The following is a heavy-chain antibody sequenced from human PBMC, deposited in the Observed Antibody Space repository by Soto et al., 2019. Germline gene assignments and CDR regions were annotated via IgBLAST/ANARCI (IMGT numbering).Heavy chain of an antibody. D-gene: IGHD4-17*01. J-gene: IGHJ6*02. CDR2: ISSSGSTI. CDR1: GFTFSDYY. Sequence: QVQLVESGGGLVKPGGSLRLSCAASGFTFSDYYMSWIRQAPGKGLEWVSYISSSGSTIYDAASVTGRFTISRDNAENSLYLQMNSLRAEDTDVYYCARDPITVTTTYYYYYGMDVWGQGTTVTVSS. CDR3: ARDPITVTTTYYYYYGMDV. V-gene: IGHV3-11*01.